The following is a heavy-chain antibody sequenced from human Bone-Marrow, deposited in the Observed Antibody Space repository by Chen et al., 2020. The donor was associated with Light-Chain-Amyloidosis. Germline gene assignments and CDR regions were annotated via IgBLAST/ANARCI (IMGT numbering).Heavy chain of an antibody. D-gene: IGHD5-12*01. J-gene: IGHJ4*02. V-gene: IGHV5-51*01. CDR1: GYTFPNYW. CDR2: IYPDDSDA. CDR3: ARRRDGYNFDY. Sequence: EVQLAQSGPAVKKPGESRTISCKGSGYTFPNYWIGWVRQMPGKGLEWMGVIYPDDSDARYSPSFEGQVTISADKSITTAYLQWRSLKASDTAMYYCARRRDGYNFDYWGQGTLVTVSS.